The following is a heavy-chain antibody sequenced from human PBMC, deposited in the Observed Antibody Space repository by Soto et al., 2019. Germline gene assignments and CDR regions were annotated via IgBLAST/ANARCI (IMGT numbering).Heavy chain of an antibody. D-gene: IGHD6-13*01. CDR1: GYTFTGYY. V-gene: IGHV1-2*04. Sequence: ASVKVSCKAFGYTFTGYYMHWVRQAPGQGLEWMGWINPNSGGTNYAQKFQGWVTMTRDTSISTAYMELSRLRSDDTAVYYCAFAQQTNYYYGMDVWGQGTTVTVS. J-gene: IGHJ6*02. CDR3: AFAQQTNYYYGMDV. CDR2: INPNSGGT.